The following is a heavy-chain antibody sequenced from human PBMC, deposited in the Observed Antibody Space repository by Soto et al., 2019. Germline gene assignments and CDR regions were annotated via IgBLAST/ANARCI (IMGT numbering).Heavy chain of an antibody. CDR2: IYRTGST. Sequence: SETLFLTCAVSGGSFTSNNWWPWVRQPPGQGLEWIGEIYRTGSTNYNPSLKRRVTISLDKSENQFSLKVTSLTGANTAVYYCASRDAGTSVDYWGQGTLVTAPQ. D-gene: IGHD1-7*01. J-gene: IGHJ4*02. CDR1: GGSFTSNNW. V-gene: IGHV4-4*02. CDR3: ASRDAGTSVDY.